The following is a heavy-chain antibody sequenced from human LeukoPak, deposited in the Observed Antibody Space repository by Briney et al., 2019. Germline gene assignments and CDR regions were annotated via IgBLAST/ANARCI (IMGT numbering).Heavy chain of an antibody. CDR2: ISDDETYK. Sequence: GGSLRLSCAASGFTFNSYSMHWVRQAPGKGLEWVTAISDDETYKFYADSVKGRFTISRDNSKNTLYLQMNSLRAEDTAVYYCASYNWNFPNDYWGQGTLVTVSS. D-gene: IGHD1-7*01. J-gene: IGHJ4*02. V-gene: IGHV3-30-3*01. CDR3: ASYNWNFPNDY. CDR1: GFTFNSYS.